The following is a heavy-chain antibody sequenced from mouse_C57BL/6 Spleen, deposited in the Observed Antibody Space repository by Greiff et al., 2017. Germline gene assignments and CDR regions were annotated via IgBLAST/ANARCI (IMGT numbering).Heavy chain of an antibody. J-gene: IGHJ4*01. CDR1: GYTFTSYW. V-gene: IGHV1-69*01. D-gene: IGHD2-3*01. CDR3: GRSDGYYDYAMDY. Sequence: QVQLQQPGAELVMPGASVKLSCKASGYTFTSYWMHWVKQRPGQGLEWIGEIDPSDSYTNYNQKFKGKSTLTVDKSSSTAYMQLSSLTSEDSAVYYWGRSDGYYDYAMDYWGQGTSVTVSS. CDR2: IDPSDSYT.